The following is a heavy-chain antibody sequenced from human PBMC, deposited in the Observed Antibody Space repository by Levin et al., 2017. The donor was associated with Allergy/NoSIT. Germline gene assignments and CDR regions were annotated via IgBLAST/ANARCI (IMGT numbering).Heavy chain of an antibody. Sequence: LSLTCAASGFTFSSYGMHWVRQAPGKGLEWVAVIWYDGSNKYYADSVKGRFTISRDNSKNTLYLQMNSLRAEDTAVYYCARGTLLDVAADYWGQGTLVTVSS. V-gene: IGHV3-33*01. CDR1: GFTFSSYG. CDR3: ARGTLLDVAADY. CDR2: IWYDGSNK. D-gene: IGHD6-13*01. J-gene: IGHJ4*02.